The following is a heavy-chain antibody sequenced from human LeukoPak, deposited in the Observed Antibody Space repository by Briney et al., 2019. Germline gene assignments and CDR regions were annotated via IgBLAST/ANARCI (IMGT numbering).Heavy chain of an antibody. D-gene: IGHD1-26*01. CDR1: GFTFSSYA. CDR3: TGLGATAYYYYGMDV. J-gene: IGHJ6*02. CDR2: ISGSGGST. V-gene: IGHV3-23*01. Sequence: GGSLRLSCAASGFTFSSYAMSWVRQAPGKGLEWVSAISGSGGSTYYADSVKGRFTISRDNSKNTLYLQMNSLRAEDTAVYYCTGLGATAYYYYGMDVWGQGTLVTVSS.